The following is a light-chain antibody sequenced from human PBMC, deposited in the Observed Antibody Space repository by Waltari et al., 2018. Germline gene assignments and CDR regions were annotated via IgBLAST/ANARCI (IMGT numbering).Light chain of an antibody. CDR2: RAD. Sequence: SLELTQPISVSVALGQTATLSCGATIGSKYVHWYQQKPGRAPVLVIYRADNRPSGISERFSGSNSGKTATLTISRAQAGDEAEYYCQVWDSSTALYVFGTGTKVTVL. CDR1: IGSKY. J-gene: IGLJ1*01. CDR3: QVWDSSTALYV. V-gene: IGLV3-9*01.